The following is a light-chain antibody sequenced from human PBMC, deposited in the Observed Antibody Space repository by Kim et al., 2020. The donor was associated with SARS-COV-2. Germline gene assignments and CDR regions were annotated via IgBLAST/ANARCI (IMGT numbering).Light chain of an antibody. CDR3: DSRDNSGNQ. V-gene: IGLV3-19*01. J-gene: IGLJ3*02. CDR2: GKN. CDR1: VLRFYY. Sequence: SGALGQPVRIPSQGAVLRFYYASWYQQKPGQAPILVIYGKNNRPSGIPDRFSGSSSGNTASLTITGAQAEDEADYYCDSRDNSGNQFGGGTQLTVL.